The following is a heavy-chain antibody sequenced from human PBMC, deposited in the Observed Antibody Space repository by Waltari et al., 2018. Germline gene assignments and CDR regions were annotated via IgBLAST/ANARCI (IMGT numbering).Heavy chain of an antibody. J-gene: IGHJ4*02. Sequence: QLQLQESGPGLVKPSETLSLTCTVSGGSISSSSYYWGWIRQPPGKGLEWIGSIYYSGSTYYNPSLKSRVTISVDTSKNHFSLKLSSVTAADTAVYYCARVLIVATEFDYWGQGTLVTVSS. CDR3: ARVLIVATEFDY. CDR2: IYYSGST. V-gene: IGHV4-39*07. D-gene: IGHD5-12*01. CDR1: GGSISSSSYY.